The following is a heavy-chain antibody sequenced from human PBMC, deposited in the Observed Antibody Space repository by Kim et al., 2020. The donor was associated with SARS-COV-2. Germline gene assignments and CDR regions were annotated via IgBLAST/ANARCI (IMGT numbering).Heavy chain of an antibody. V-gene: IGHV3-11*06. CDR3: AKVIGEAPRPGFDH. D-gene: IGHD3-10*01. Sequence: YADSVRGRFTISTDNAKNSLYLQMNSLGAEDTAVYYCAKVIGEAPRPGFDHWGQGTLVTVSS. J-gene: IGHJ5*02.